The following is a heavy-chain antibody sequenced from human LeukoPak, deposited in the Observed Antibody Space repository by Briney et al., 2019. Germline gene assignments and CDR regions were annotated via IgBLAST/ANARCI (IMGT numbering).Heavy chain of an antibody. V-gene: IGHV3-43*02. D-gene: IGHD5-18*01. CDR2: ISGSGIST. CDR1: GFTFSDYG. J-gene: IGHJ4*02. Sequence: GGSLRLSCAAAGFTFSDYGMNWVRQAPGKGLEWVSGISGSGISTYYADSVKGRFTISRDSSKNSLYLQMNSLRTEDTALYYCAKGGVDPPDGYSYRYGLIDYWGQGTLVTVSS. CDR3: AKGGVDPPDGYSYRYGLIDY.